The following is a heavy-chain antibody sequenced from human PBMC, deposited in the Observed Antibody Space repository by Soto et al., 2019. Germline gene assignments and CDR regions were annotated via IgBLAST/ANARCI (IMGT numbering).Heavy chain of an antibody. D-gene: IGHD1-1*01. CDR1: GGSISSGDYY. V-gene: IGHV4-30-4*01. CDR3: ARGNPERRVYYYYGMDV. CDR2: IYYSGST. J-gene: IGHJ6*02. Sequence: SETLSLTCTVSGGSISSGDYYWSWIRQPPGKGLEWIGYIYYSGSTYYNPSLKSRVSISVDTSKNQFSLKLSSVTAADTAAYYCARGNPERRVYYYYGMDVWGQGTTLTVSS.